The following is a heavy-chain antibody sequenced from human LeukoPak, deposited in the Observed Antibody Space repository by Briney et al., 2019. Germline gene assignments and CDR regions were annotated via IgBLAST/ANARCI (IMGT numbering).Heavy chain of an antibody. V-gene: IGHV4-59*01. CDR3: ARDRVAGN. CDR2: IYYSGST. Sequence: SETLSLTCSVYGGSISSYYWSWIRQPPGKGLEWNGYIYYSGSTNYNPSLKSRVTISVDTSKNQFSLKLSSVTAADTAVYYCARDRVAGNWGQGTLVTVSS. J-gene: IGHJ4*02. D-gene: IGHD3-10*01. CDR1: GGSISSYY.